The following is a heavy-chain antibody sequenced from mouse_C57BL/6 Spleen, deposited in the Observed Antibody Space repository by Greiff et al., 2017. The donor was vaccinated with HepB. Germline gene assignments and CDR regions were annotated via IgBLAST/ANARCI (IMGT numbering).Heavy chain of an antibody. V-gene: IGHV1-39*01. J-gene: IGHJ2*01. CDR1: GYSFTDYN. CDR3: ARSLITTVVAPFDY. D-gene: IGHD1-1*01. Sequence: EVQLQESGPELVKPGASVKISCKASGYSFTDYNMNWVKQSNGKSLEWIGVINPNYGTTSYNQKFKGKATLTVDQSSSTAYMQLNSLTSEDSAVYYCARSLITTVVAPFDYWGQGTTLTVSS. CDR2: INPNYGTT.